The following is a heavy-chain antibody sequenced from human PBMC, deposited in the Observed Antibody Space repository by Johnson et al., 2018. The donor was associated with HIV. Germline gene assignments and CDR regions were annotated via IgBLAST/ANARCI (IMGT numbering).Heavy chain of an antibody. CDR1: GFTFSSYW. CDR3: AKTIARNAFDI. V-gene: IGHV3-30*18. D-gene: IGHD3-9*01. J-gene: IGHJ3*02. CDR2: ISYDGSNK. Sequence: QVQLVESGGGLVQPGGSLRLSCAASGFTFSSYWMSWVRQAPGKGLEWVAVISYDGSNKYYADSVKGRFTISRDNSKNTLYLQMNSLRAEDTAVYYCAKTIARNAFDIWGQGTMVTVSS.